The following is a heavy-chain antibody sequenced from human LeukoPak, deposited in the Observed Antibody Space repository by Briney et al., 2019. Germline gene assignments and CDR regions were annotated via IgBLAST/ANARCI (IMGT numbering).Heavy chain of an antibody. J-gene: IGHJ6*02. CDR2: ISAYNGNT. Sequence: ASVKVSCKASGYTFTSYGISWVRQAPGQGLEWMGWISAYNGNTNYAQKLQGRVTMTTDTSTSTAYMELRSLRSDDTAVYYCARMGPVNTIFGVVIGGIDVWGQGTTVTVSS. D-gene: IGHD3-3*01. CDR3: ARMGPVNTIFGVVIGGIDV. V-gene: IGHV1-18*01. CDR1: GYTFTSYG.